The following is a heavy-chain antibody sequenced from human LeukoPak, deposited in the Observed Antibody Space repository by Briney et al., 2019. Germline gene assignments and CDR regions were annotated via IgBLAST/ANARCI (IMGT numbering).Heavy chain of an antibody. CDR1: AYTFTDYF. D-gene: IGHD4-17*01. CDR3: ARARTTVTTREFDP. CDR2: LNPYSGAT. Sequence: ASVKVSCKASAYTFTDYFIHWVRQAPGQGLEWMGWLNPYSGATNYARRFHGRVTMTRDTFISTAYLELSSLTSDDTALYYCARARTTVTTREFDPWGQGTLVTVSS. V-gene: IGHV1-2*02. J-gene: IGHJ5*02.